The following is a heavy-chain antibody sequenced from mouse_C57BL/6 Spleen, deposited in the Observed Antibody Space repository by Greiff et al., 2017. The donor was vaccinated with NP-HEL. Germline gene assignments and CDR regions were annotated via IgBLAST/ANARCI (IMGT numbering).Heavy chain of an antibody. CDR1: GYSITSGYY. V-gene: IGHV3-6*01. CDR2: ISYDGSN. J-gene: IGHJ4*01. Sequence: EVQLVESGPGLVKPSQSLSLTCSVTGYSITSGYYWNWIRQFPGNKLEWMGYISYDGSNNYNPSLKNRISITRDTSKNQFFLKLNSVTTEDTATYYCARVLGRGEYAMDYWGQGTSVTVSS. D-gene: IGHD4-1*01. CDR3: ARVLGRGEYAMDY.